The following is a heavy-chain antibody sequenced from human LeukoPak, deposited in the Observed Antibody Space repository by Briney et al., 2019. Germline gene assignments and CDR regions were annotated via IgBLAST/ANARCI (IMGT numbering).Heavy chain of an antibody. D-gene: IGHD4-17*01. V-gene: IGHV4-30-2*01. CDR3: ALNYGDSPGGYFDY. Sequence: SETLSLTCAVSGGSISSGGYSWSWIRQPPGRGLEWIGDIYHCGSTYYNPSLQSRVTISVDRSKNQFSLKLSSVTAADTAVYYCALNYGDSPGGYFDYWGQGTLVTVSS. J-gene: IGHJ4*02. CDR2: IYHCGST. CDR1: GGSISSGGYS.